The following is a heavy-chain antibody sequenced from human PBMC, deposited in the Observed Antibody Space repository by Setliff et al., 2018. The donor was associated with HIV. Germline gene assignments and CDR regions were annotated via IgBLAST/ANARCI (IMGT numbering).Heavy chain of an antibody. CDR2: VYYSGTT. CDR1: DGSMTSGSYY. V-gene: IGHV4-39*06. CDR3: ARLSCSSNSCPFDY. Sequence: SETLSLTRSVSDGSMTSGSYYWGWIRQPPGKGLEWIGSVYYSGTTYYNPSLKSRLRMSVDTSKNQFTLKVISMTAADTAVYYCARLSCSSNSCPFDYWVQGTLVTVSS. J-gene: IGHJ4*02. D-gene: IGHD2-2*01.